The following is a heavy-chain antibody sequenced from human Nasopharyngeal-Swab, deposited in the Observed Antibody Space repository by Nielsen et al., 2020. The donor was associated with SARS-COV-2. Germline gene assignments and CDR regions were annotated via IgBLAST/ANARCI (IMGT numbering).Heavy chain of an antibody. CDR3: ARDSGVAGTKYYYYGMDV. D-gene: IGHD6-19*01. V-gene: IGHV4-30-4*01. CDR2: IYYSGST. J-gene: IGHJ6*02. Sequence: RQAPGKGLEWIGYIYYSGSTYYNPSLKSRVTISVDTSKNQFSLKLSSVTAADTAVYYYARDSGVAGTKYYYYGMDVWGQGTTVTVSS.